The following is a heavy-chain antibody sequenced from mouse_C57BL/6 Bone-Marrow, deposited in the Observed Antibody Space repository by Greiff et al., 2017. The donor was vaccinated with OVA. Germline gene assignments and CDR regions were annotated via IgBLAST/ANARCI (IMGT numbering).Heavy chain of an antibody. D-gene: IGHD1-1*01. CDR3: VGEGGHYYYGSSGSSWFAY. Sequence: EVQGVESGGGLVQPKGSLKLSCAASGFTFNTYAMHWVRQAPGKGLEWVARIRSKSSNYATYYADSVKDRFTISRDDSQSMLYLQMNNLKTEDTAMYYCVGEGGHYYYGSSGSSWFAYWGQGTLVTVSA. V-gene: IGHV10-3*01. J-gene: IGHJ3*01. CDR2: IRSKSSNYAT. CDR1: GFTFNTYA.